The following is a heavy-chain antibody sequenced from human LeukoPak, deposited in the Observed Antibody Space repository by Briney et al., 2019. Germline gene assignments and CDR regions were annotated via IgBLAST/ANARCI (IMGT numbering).Heavy chain of an antibody. V-gene: IGHV1-69*01. J-gene: IGHJ4*02. CDR2: IIPIFGTA. D-gene: IGHD3-9*01. CDR1: GGTFSSYA. CDR3: ARAGISYDILTGYYIL. Sequence: SVKVSCTASGGTFSSYAISWVRQAPGHGLEWMGGIIPIFGTANYAQKFQGRVTITADESTSTAYMELSSLRSEDTAVYYCARAGISYDILTGYYILWGQGTLVTVSS.